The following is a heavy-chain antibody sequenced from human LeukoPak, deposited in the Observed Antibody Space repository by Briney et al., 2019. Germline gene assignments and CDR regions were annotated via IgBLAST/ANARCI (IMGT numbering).Heavy chain of an antibody. CDR2: IIPIFGTA. J-gene: IGHJ4*02. Sequence: SVKVSCKASGGTFSSYAISWVRQAPGQGLEWMGGIIPIFGTANYAQKFQGRATITADESTSTAYMELSSLRSEDTAVYYCAAYYDSSGYYHQNFDYWGQGTLVTVSS. CDR1: GGTFSSYA. V-gene: IGHV1-69*13. D-gene: IGHD3-22*01. CDR3: AAYYDSSGYYHQNFDY.